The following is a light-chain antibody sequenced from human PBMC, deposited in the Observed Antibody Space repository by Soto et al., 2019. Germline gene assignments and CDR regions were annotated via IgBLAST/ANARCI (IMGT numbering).Light chain of an antibody. V-gene: IGKV1-39*01. CDR3: QQSFSTHALT. CDR2: GAS. CDR1: ENIAKY. J-gene: IGKJ4*01. Sequence: DIQMTQSPSSLSASVGDRVTITCRASENIAKYLNWYQQKQGKAPKILIYGASSLQSGVPSRFSGSGSGADFTLTISSLQPEHFAIYYCQQSFSTHALTFGGGTKVEIK.